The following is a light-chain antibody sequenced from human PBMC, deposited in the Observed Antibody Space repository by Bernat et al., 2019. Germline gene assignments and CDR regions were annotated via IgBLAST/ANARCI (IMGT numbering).Light chain of an antibody. CDR2: DAS. CDR3: QQPTGDQYA. J-gene: IGKJ2*01. CDR1: QSVSSY. Sequence: EIVLTQSPATLSLSPGERATLSCRASQSVSSYLAWYQQKPGQAPRLLIYDASNRATGIPARFSGSGSGTDFTLTISSLEPEDFAVYYCQQPTGDQYAFGQGTRLEI. V-gene: IGKV3-11*01.